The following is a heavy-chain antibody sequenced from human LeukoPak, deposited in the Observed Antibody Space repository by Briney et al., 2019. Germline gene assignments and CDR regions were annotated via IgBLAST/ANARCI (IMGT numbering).Heavy chain of an antibody. Sequence: GGSLRLSCSASGFTFSSYAMHWVRRAPGKGLEYVSAISSNGGSTYYADSVKGRFTISRDNSKNTLYLQMSSLRAEDTAVYYCVKGRCSGSSCYGGDYWGQGTLVTVSS. CDR3: VKGRCSGSSCYGGDY. J-gene: IGHJ4*02. V-gene: IGHV3-64D*06. CDR1: GFTFSSYA. CDR2: ISSNGGST. D-gene: IGHD2-2*01.